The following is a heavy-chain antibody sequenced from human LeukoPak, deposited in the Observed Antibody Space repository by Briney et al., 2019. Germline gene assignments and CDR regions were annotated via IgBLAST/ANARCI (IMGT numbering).Heavy chain of an antibody. CDR3: AKEPYPGTGSWYSI. CDR1: GFTFSSYA. CDR2: ISGSGGST. J-gene: IGHJ4*02. Sequence: QPGRSLRLSCAASGFTFSSYAMSWVRQAPGKGLEWVSAISGSGGSTYYADSVKGRFTISRDNSKNTPYLQMNSLRAEDTAVYYCAKEPYPGTGSWYSIWGQGTLVTVSS. V-gene: IGHV3-23*01. D-gene: IGHD6-13*01.